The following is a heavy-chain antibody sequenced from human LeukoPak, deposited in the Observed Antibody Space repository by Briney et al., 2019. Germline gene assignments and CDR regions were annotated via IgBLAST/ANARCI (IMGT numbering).Heavy chain of an antibody. Sequence: GGSLRLSCAASGFTFSSYAMSWVRQAPGKGLEWVSGISGSDGSTNYADSVKGRFTISRDNAKTSLYLQMNSLRAEDTAVYYCARDLSGVTGYTYGRGIDYWGQGTLVTVSS. CDR1: GFTFSSYA. J-gene: IGHJ4*02. CDR2: ISGSDGST. D-gene: IGHD5-18*01. V-gene: IGHV3-23*01. CDR3: ARDLSGVTGYTYGRGIDY.